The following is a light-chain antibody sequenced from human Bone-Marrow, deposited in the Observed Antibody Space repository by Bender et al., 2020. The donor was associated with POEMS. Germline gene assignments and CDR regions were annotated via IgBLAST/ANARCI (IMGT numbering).Light chain of an antibody. CDR3: AVWDDSLNGWV. J-gene: IGLJ3*02. CDR1: SSNIGAHA. Sequence: QSVLTQPPSPSGPPGQRVTISCPGASSNIGAHAVNWYQHLPGTAPKLLTYSSHRRPSEVPDRFSGSRSGTSASLAISGLQSEDEADYYCAVWDDSLNGWVFGGGTKLTVL. V-gene: IGLV1-44*01. CDR2: SSH.